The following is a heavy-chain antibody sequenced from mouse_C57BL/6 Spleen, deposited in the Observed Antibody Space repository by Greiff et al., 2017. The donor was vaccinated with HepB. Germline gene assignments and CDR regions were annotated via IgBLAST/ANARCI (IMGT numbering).Heavy chain of an antibody. D-gene: IGHD2-1*01. CDR3: ARQDGNYWYFDV. CDR1: GFSLTSYG. J-gene: IGHJ1*03. CDR2: IWSDGST. V-gene: IGHV2-6-1*01. Sequence: QVHVKQSGPGLVAPSQSLSITCTVSGFSLTSYGVHWVRQPPGKGLEWLVVIWSDGSTTYNSALKSRLSISKDNSKSQVFLKMNSLQTDDTAMYYWARQDGNYWYFDVWGTGTTVTVSS.